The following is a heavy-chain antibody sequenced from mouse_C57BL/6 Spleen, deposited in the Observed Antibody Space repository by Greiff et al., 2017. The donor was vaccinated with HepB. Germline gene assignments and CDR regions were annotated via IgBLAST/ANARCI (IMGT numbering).Heavy chain of an antibody. CDR2: IYPRSGNT. D-gene: IGHD1-1*01. CDR3: ARWGTTVVEDYAMDY. CDR1: GYTFTSYG. V-gene: IGHV1-81*01. Sequence: QVQLQQSGAELARPGASVKLSCKASGYTFTSYGISWVKQRTGQGLEWIGEIYPRSGNTYYNEKFKGKATLTADKSSSTAYMELRSLTSEDSAVYFCARWGTTVVEDYAMDYWGQGTSVTVSS. J-gene: IGHJ4*01.